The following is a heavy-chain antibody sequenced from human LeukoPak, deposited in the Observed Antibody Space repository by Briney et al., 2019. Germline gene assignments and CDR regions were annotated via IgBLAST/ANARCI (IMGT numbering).Heavy chain of an antibody. CDR3: AKARGVPPYYYYYMDV. CDR2: IRYDGSNK. V-gene: IGHV3-30*02. CDR1: GFTFSSYG. Sequence: GGSLRLSCAASGFTFSSYGMHWVRQAPGKGLEWVAFIRYDGSNKYYADSVKGRFTISRDNSKNTLHLQMNSLRAEDTAVYYCAKARGVPPYYYYYMDVWGKGTTVTISS. D-gene: IGHD1-1*01. J-gene: IGHJ6*03.